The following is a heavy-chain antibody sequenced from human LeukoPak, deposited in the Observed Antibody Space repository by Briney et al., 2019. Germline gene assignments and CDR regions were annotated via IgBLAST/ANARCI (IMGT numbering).Heavy chain of an antibody. V-gene: IGHV3-23*01. Sequence: GGSLRLSCAAAGFTFSDYGMSWVRQAPGKGLEWVSAISGSGIYTYYADSVRGRFTLSRDNSKNTLYLQMNSLRAEDTAVYYCAKDLLSRYYYDSSGYFHWFDPWGQGTLVTVPS. CDR2: ISGSGIYT. J-gene: IGHJ5*02. CDR3: AKDLLSRYYYDSSGYFHWFDP. CDR1: GFTFSDYG. D-gene: IGHD3-22*01.